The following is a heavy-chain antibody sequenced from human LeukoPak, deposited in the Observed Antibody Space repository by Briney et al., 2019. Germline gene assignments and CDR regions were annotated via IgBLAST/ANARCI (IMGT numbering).Heavy chain of an antibody. CDR2: IHPGDSDT. CDR3: ARHAPGDYFDY. V-gene: IGHV5-51*01. CDR1: GYIFINYW. J-gene: IGHJ4*02. Sequence: GEPLKISCKGSGYIFINYWIGWVRQMPGKGLEWMGIIHPGDSDTRYSPSFQGQVIISADKSITTAYLQWSSLKASDTAMYYCARHAPGDYFDYWGQGTLVTVSS. D-gene: IGHD3-16*01.